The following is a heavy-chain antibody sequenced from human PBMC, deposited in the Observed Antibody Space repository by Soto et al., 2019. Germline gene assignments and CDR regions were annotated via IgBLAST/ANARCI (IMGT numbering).Heavy chain of an antibody. CDR1: GGTFSSYT. D-gene: IGHD3-10*01. J-gene: IGHJ4*02. V-gene: IGHV1-69*02. Sequence: ASVKVSCKASGGTFSSYTISWVRQAPGQGLEWMGRIIPILGIANYAQKFQGRVTITADKSTSTAYMELSSLRSEDTAEYYCARGPAQFGELSNYYFDYWGQGTLVTVSS. CDR2: IIPILGIA. CDR3: ARGPAQFGELSNYYFDY.